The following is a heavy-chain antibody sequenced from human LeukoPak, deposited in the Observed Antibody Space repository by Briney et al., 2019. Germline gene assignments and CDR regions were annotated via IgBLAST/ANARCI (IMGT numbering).Heavy chain of an antibody. D-gene: IGHD3-22*01. J-gene: IGHJ4*02. CDR2: MNPNSGNT. CDR3: ARAPGLVSYYDSSGYYYSGDFDY. Sequence: ASVKVSCKASGYTFTSYDINWVRQATGQGLEWMGWMNPNSGNTGYAQKFQGKVTMTRSTSISTAYMELNSLRSEDTAVYYCARAPGLVSYYDSSGYYYSGDFDYWGQGTLVTVSS. CDR1: GYTFTSYD. V-gene: IGHV1-8*01.